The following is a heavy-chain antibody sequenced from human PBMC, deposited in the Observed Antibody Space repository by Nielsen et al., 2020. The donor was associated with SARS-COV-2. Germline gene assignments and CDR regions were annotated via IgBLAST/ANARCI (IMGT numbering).Heavy chain of an antibody. CDR1: GYTFTSDE. Sequence: ASVKVSCKASGYTFTSDEINWVRQATGQGLEWIGWMNPNTGDTGYSQRFLGRVTMTWATSISTAYIELSRLRSDDTAVYYCARELNVGMAIIGAFDIWGQGTMVTVSS. J-gene: IGHJ3*02. CDR2: MNPNTGDT. CDR3: ARELNVGMAIIGAFDI. V-gene: IGHV1-8*01. D-gene: IGHD5-24*01.